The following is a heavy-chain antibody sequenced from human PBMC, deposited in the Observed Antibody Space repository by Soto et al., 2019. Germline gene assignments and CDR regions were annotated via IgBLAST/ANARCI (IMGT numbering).Heavy chain of an antibody. CDR1: GYIVTVYH. CDR3: ARAGINWLHP. CDR2: INPSGGRT. Sequence: QVELMQSGPEVKRPGTSVKVSCKASGYIVTVYHMHWGRQAPGQGLEWMGMINPSGGRTEYAQKFQGRVTMTSDTSTSTVYMELSSLRSEDTAVYYCARAGINWLHPWGQGTLVSLSS. D-gene: IGHD1-20*01. J-gene: IGHJ5*02. V-gene: IGHV1-46*01.